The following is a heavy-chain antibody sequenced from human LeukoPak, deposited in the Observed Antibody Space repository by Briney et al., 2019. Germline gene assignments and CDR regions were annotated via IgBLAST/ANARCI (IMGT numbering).Heavy chain of an antibody. Sequence: GGSLRLSCAASGFTFRNYYMTWIRQAPGKGLEWLSYISSSAITMYYADSVNGRFTVSRDNAKNTLYLRMNSLTAEDTAVYYCARDGYNYFDYWGQGTVVTVSS. CDR3: ARDGYNYFDY. CDR2: ISSSAITM. J-gene: IGHJ4*02. V-gene: IGHV3-11*01. CDR1: GFTFRNYY. D-gene: IGHD5-24*01.